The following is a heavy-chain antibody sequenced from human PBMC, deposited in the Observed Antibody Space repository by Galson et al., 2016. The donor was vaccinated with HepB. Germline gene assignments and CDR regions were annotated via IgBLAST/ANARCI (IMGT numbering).Heavy chain of an antibody. D-gene: IGHD6-6*01. CDR3: AISGSSPFDY. CDR2: TYYRSEWYN. V-gene: IGHV6-1*01. CDR1: GDSVSSNSAA. J-gene: IGHJ4*02. Sequence: CAISGDSVSSNSAAWNWIRQSPSRGLEWLGRTYYRSEWYNDYAVSVKSRININPDTSKNSLSLQMNSLRAEDTAVYYCAISGSSPFDYWSQGTLVTVSS.